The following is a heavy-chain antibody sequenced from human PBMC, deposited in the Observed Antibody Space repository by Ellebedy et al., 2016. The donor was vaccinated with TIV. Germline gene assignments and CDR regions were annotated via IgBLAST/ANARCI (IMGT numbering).Heavy chain of an antibody. CDR1: GFTFSSYW. V-gene: IGHV3-9*01. J-gene: IGHJ4*02. CDR2: ISWNSGSI. Sequence: GGSLRLSXAASGFTFSSYWMHWVRQAPGKGLEWVSGISWNSGSIGYADSVKGRFTISRDNAKNSLYLQMNSLRAEDTALYYCAKSPLGYWGQGTLVTVSS. CDR3: AKSPLGY.